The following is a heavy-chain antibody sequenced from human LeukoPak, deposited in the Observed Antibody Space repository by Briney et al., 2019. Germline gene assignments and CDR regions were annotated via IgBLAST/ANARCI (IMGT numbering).Heavy chain of an antibody. CDR3: ARKTDSSGSGDY. CDR2: IYSGGST. J-gene: IGHJ4*02. V-gene: IGHV3-53*01. CDR1: GFTFSSNY. D-gene: IGHD3-22*01. Sequence: GGSLRLSCAASGFTFSSNYMSWVRQAPGKGLEWVSVIYSGGSTYYADSVKGRFTISRDNSKNTLFLQMNSLRADDTAVYYCARKTDSSGSGDYWGQGTLVTVSS.